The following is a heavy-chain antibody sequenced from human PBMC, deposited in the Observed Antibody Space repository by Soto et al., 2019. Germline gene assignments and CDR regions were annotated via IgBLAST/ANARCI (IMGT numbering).Heavy chain of an antibody. CDR1: GGSISSGDYY. CDR2: IYYSGSS. J-gene: IGHJ4*02. V-gene: IGHV4-30-4*01. Sequence: PSETLSLTCTVSGGSISSGDYYWSWIRQPPGKGLEWIGYIYYSGSSYYNPSLKSRVTISVDTSKNQFSLKLSSVTAADTAVYYCAREYYYDSSGYIDYWGQGTLVTVSS. D-gene: IGHD3-22*01. CDR3: AREYYYDSSGYIDY.